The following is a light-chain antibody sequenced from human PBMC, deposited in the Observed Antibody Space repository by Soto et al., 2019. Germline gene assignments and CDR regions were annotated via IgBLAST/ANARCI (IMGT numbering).Light chain of an antibody. CDR2: GAS. V-gene: IGKV3-20*01. J-gene: IGKJ2*01. CDR1: QSVSSSY. Sequence: EVVLTQSPVTLSLSPGERATLSCRASQSVSSSYLAWYQQKPGQAPRLLIYGASSRATGIPDSFSGSGSGTDFTLTISRLEPEDFAVYYCQQYDTSIWAYTFGQGTKLEIK. CDR3: QQYDTSIWAYT.